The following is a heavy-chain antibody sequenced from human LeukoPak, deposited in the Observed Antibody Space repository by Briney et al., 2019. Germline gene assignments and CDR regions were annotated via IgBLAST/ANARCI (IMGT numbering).Heavy chain of an antibody. V-gene: IGHV3-66*01. CDR1: GFTLSSYA. CDR2: IYSGGST. D-gene: IGHD3-10*01. Sequence: GGSLRLSCAASGFTLSSYAMSWVRQAPGKGLDWVSNIYSGGSTYYADSVKGRFTISRDNSKNTLYLQMNSVRAEDTAVYYCARDYGSGSYRRFDPWGQGTLVTVSS. CDR3: ARDYGSGSYRRFDP. J-gene: IGHJ5*02.